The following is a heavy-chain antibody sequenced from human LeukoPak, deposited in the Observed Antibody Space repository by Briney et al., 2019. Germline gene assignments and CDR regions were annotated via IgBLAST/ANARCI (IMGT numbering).Heavy chain of an antibody. CDR2: IYYSGST. J-gene: IGHJ3*02. CDR3: ARVRLDAFDI. Sequence: SETLSLTCTVSGGSISSGDYYWSWIRQPPGKGLEWIGYIYYSGSTNYNPSLKSRVTMSVDTSKNQFSLNLSSVTAADTAMYYCARVRLDAFDIWGQGTMVTVSS. CDR1: GGSISSGDYY. V-gene: IGHV4-61*08.